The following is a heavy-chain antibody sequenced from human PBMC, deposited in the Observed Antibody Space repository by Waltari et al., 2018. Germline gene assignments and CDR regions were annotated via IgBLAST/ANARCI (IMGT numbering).Heavy chain of an antibody. Sequence: EVQLVESGGGLVQPGRSLRLSCAASGFTFDDYAMHWVRQAPGKGLEWVSGISWNSGSIGYADSVKGRFTISRDNAKNSLYLQMNSLRAEDTALYYCAKDKAVGPAGTFDYWGQGTLVTVSS. D-gene: IGHD6-13*01. V-gene: IGHV3-9*01. CDR3: AKDKAVGPAGTFDY. CDR2: ISWNSGSI. J-gene: IGHJ4*02. CDR1: GFTFDDYA.